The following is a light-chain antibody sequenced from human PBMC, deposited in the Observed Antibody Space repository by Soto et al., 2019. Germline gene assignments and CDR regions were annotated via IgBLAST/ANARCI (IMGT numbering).Light chain of an antibody. CDR2: EGS. CDR3: CSYVDSSTSWV. Sequence: QSALTQPASVSGSPGQSITISCTGTSSDVGTYNLVSWYQHHPGKAPKLMIYEGSKRPSGVSDRFSGSESGDTASLTISGLQAEDEADYYCCSYVDSSTSWVFGGGTKVTVL. CDR1: SSDVGTYNL. V-gene: IGLV2-23*01. J-gene: IGLJ3*02.